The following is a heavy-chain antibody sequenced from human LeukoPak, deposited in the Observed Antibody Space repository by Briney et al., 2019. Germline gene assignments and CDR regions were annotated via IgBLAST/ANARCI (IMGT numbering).Heavy chain of an antibody. CDR1: GFAFRTYS. V-gene: IGHV3-30*04. CDR2: ITYDGKVQ. J-gene: IGHJ4*02. Sequence: GSLKLSCAASGFAFRTYSMHWVRQAPGKGLEWLAVITYDGKVQHYTDSVKGQFTVSRDNSKKTLYLQMISLRLEDTAFYYCAREERLGATYYLDAWGRGTLVTVSS. CDR3: AREERLGATYYLDA. D-gene: IGHD1-26*01.